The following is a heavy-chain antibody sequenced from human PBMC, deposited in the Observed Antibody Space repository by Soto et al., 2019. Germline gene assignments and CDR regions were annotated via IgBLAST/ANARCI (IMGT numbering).Heavy chain of an antibody. CDR2: IYYSGST. J-gene: IGHJ4*02. D-gene: IGHD3-22*01. V-gene: IGHV4-31*03. CDR1: GGSISSGGYY. Sequence: QVQLQESGPGLVKPSQTLSLTCTVSGGSISSGGYYWSWIRQHPGKGLEWIGYIYYSGSTYYNPSLKSRVTIAVVTSKNQYSLKLSSVAAADTAVYYCARELVYDSSGYYYEHYFDYWGQGTLVTVSS. CDR3: ARELVYDSSGYYYEHYFDY.